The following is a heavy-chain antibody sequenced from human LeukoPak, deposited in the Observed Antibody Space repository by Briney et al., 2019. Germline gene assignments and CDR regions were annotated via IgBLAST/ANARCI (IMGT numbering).Heavy chain of an antibody. D-gene: IGHD5-24*01. CDR3: AREMASLGY. Sequence: ASVKVSCKASGGTFSSYAISWVRQAPGQGLEWMGGIIPIFGSPKYAQRNKGRVTITADESTSTVYMELSSLRSEDTAVYYCAREMASLGYWGQGTLVTVSS. V-gene: IGHV1-69*13. CDR2: IIPIFGSP. J-gene: IGHJ4*02. CDR1: GGTFSSYA.